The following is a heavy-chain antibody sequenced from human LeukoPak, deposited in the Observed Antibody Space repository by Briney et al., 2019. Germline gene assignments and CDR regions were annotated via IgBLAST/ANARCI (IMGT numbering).Heavy chain of an antibody. Sequence: ASVKVSCKASGGTFSSYAISWVRQAPGQGLEWMGRIIPIFGTANYAQKFQGRVTITTDESKSTAYMELSSLRSEYTAVYYYASDTYDFWSGYLGWFDPWGQGTLVTVS. CDR1: GGTFSSYA. V-gene: IGHV1-69*05. D-gene: IGHD3-3*01. CDR3: ASDTYDFWSGYLGWFDP. J-gene: IGHJ5*02. CDR2: IIPIFGTA.